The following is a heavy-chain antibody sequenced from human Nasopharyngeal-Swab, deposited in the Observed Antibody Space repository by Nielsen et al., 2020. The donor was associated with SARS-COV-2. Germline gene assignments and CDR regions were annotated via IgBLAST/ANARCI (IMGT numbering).Heavy chain of an antibody. J-gene: IGHJ6*02. CDR1: GFTFSSYN. CDR3: ARGCVLTGPSCYYYGMDV. CDR2: ISSSSSYI. D-gene: IGHD3-9*01. Sequence: GESLKISCAASGFTFSSYNMNWVRQAPGKGLEWVSSISSSSSYIYYADSVKDRFTISRDNAKNSLYLQMNSLRAEDTAVYYCARGCVLTGPSCYYYGMDVWGQGTTVTVSS. V-gene: IGHV3-21*01.